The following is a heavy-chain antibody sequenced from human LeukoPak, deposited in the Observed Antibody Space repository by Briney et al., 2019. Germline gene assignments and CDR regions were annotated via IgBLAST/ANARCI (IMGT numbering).Heavy chain of an antibody. J-gene: IGHJ4*02. Sequence: SETLSLTCTVSGGPISSSSYYWGWIRQPPGKGLEWIGSIYYSGSTYYNPSLKSRVTISVDTSKNQFSLKLSSVTAADTAVYYCASIAVAGLISFDYWGQGTLVTVSS. V-gene: IGHV4-39*01. D-gene: IGHD6-19*01. CDR1: GGPISSSSYY. CDR3: ASIAVAGLISFDY. CDR2: IYYSGST.